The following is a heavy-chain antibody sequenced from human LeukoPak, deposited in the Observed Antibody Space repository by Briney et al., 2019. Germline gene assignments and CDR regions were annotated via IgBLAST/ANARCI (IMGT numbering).Heavy chain of an antibody. D-gene: IGHD2-8*02. CDR2: ISGSGGST. J-gene: IGHJ4*02. CDR1: GFTFSSYA. CDR3: AKDLRLFWWSNPRKLDY. V-gene: IGHV3-23*01. Sequence: GGSLRLSCAASGFTFSSYAMSWVRQAPGKGLEWVSAISGSGGSTYYADSVKGRFTISRDNSKNTLYLQMNSLRAEDTAVYYCAKDLRLFWWSNPRKLDYWGQGTLVTVSS.